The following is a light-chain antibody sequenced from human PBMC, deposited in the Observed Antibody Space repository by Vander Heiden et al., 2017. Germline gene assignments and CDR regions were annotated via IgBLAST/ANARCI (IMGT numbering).Light chain of an antibody. J-gene: IGKJ4*01. CDR2: GAS. Sequence: IQLTQSPSSLTASVGDRVTISSRASKGISNYLAWYQQKPGKAPNLLIYGASTLQTGVPSRFSGSGYGTDFTLTISSMQPEDFATYYCQQLDSYPRTFGGGTKVEIK. CDR3: QQLDSYPRT. CDR1: KGISNY. V-gene: IGKV1-9*01.